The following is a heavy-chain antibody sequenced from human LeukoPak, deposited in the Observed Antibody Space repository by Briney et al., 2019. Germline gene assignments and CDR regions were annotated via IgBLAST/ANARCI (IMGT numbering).Heavy chain of an antibody. CDR2: IYYSGST. CDR3: ASKRLRFLEWSH. J-gene: IGHJ4*02. V-gene: IGHV4-39*01. Sequence: PSETLSLTSTVSGGSISSSSYYWGWIRQPPGKGLEWIGSIYYSGSTYYNPSLKSRVTISVDTSKNQFSLKLSSVTAADTAVYYCASKRLRFLEWSHWGQGTLVTVSS. CDR1: GGSISSSSYY. D-gene: IGHD3-3*01.